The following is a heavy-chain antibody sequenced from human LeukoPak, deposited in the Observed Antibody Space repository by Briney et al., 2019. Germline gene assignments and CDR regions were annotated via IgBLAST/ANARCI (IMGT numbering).Heavy chain of an antibody. V-gene: IGHV3-21*01. J-gene: IGHJ4*02. Sequence: PGGSLRLSCAASGFSFSTYSMIWVRQAPGKGLEWVSSISSSSSYIYYADSVKGRFTISRDNAKNSLYLQMNSLRAEDTAVYYCARETGTRKNDYWGQGTLVTVSS. D-gene: IGHD1-7*01. CDR3: ARETGTRKNDY. CDR2: ISSSSSYI. CDR1: GFSFSTYS.